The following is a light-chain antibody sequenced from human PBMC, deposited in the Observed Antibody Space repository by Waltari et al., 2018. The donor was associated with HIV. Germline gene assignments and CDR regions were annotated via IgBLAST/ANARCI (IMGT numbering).Light chain of an antibody. CDR2: GAS. Sequence: EIIMTHSPATLSVTPGERATLSCRASQSVTSNLAWYQQNPGQAPRLLIYGASTRATGVAARFSGSGSGTDFTLTISSLQSEDFALYYCQQYKSWPLTFGGGTKVEI. CDR1: QSVTSN. CDR3: QQYKSWPLT. V-gene: IGKV3-15*01. J-gene: IGKJ4*01.